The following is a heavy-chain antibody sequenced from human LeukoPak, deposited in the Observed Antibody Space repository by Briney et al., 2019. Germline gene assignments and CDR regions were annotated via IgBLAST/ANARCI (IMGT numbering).Heavy chain of an antibody. CDR3: ARALVTRLGAFDI. D-gene: IGHD1-26*01. V-gene: IGHV3-21*01. J-gene: IGHJ3*02. CDR1: GFTYSSYS. CDR2: ISHRSGNT. Sequence: GGSLRLSCAASGFTYSSYSVTWVRQGPGKGLEWVSSISHRSGNTYYADSVKGRFTLSRDNAQNTLYLQMNNLGVDDTAVYYCARALVTRLGAFDIWGQGTMVIVFS.